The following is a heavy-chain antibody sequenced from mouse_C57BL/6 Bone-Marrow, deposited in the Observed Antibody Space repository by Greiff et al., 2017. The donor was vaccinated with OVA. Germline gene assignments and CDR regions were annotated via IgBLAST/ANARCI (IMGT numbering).Heavy chain of an antibody. Sequence: EVKVVESGGGLVQPGGSLSLSCAASGFTFTDYYMSWVRQPPGKALEWLGFIRNKANGYSTEYSASVKGRLTTSRDNSQNILYLQMNDLRAEDTAAYYCARCSYYGNSCWYFDVWGTGTTVTVSS. J-gene: IGHJ1*03. CDR1: GFTFTDYY. CDR2: IRNKANGYST. CDR3: ARCSYYGNSCWYFDV. V-gene: IGHV7-3*01. D-gene: IGHD1-1*01.